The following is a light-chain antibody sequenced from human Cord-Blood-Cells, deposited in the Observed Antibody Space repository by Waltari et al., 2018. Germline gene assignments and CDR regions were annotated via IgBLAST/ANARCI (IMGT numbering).Light chain of an antibody. CDR1: SSDVGSYNL. J-gene: IGLJ3*02. Sequence: QSALTQPASVSGSPGQSITISCTGTSSDVGSYNLFSWYQQHPGKAPKLMIYEVSKRTSGVSNRFSGSKSGNTASLTISGLQAEDEADYYCCSYAGSSTLVFGGGTKLTVL. CDR3: CSYAGSSTLV. CDR2: EVS. V-gene: IGLV2-23*02.